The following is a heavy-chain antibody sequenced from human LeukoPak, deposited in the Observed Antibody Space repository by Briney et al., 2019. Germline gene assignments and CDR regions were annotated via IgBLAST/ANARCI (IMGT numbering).Heavy chain of an antibody. D-gene: IGHD3-22*01. Sequence: GGSLRLSCAASGFTFSSYAMHWVRQAPGKGLEWVSYISSSGSTIYYADSVKGRFTISRDNAKNSLYLQMNSLRAEDTAVYYCARGDYYDSSGPFDYWGQGTLVTVSS. J-gene: IGHJ4*02. V-gene: IGHV3-48*03. CDR1: GFTFSSYA. CDR3: ARGDYYDSSGPFDY. CDR2: ISSSGSTI.